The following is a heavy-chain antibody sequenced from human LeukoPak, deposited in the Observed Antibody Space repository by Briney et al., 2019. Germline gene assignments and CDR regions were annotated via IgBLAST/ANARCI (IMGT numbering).Heavy chain of an antibody. V-gene: IGHV3-48*02. Sequence: GGSLGLSCAASGFTFSSYSMNWVRQAPGKGLEWVSYISSSSSTIYYADSVKGRFTISRDNAKNSLYLQMNSLRDEDTAVYYCARELVVTAPYAFDIWGQGTMVTVSS. CDR1: GFTFSSYS. CDR2: ISSSSSTI. CDR3: ARELVVTAPYAFDI. J-gene: IGHJ3*02. D-gene: IGHD2-21*02.